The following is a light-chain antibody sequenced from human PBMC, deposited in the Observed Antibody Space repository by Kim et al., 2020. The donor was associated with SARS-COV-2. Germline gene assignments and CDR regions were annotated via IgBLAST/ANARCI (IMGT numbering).Light chain of an antibody. V-gene: IGLV2-14*03. Sequence: QSLTFSSTGTSRDIGGYNFVSWYQHRPSTAPRLIIFDVTKRPPENASRFSGSKSANTASLTISGPQAEDVAHYYCSSYTSTTTFEVFGGGTQLTVL. J-gene: IGLJ2*01. CDR2: DVT. CDR3: SSYTSTTTFEV. CDR1: SRDIGGYNF.